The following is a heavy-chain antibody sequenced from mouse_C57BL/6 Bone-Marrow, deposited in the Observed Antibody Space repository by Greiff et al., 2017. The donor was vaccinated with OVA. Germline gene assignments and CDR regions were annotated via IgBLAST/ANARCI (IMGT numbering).Heavy chain of an antibody. CDR2: ISSGGSYT. CDR3: ARFYDGYYVDY. V-gene: IGHV5-6*01. Sequence: EVMLVESGGDLVKPGGSLKLSCAASGFTFSSYGMSWVRQTPDKRLEWVATISSGGSYTYYPDSVKGRFTISRDNAKNTLYLQMSSLKSEDTAMYYCARFYDGYYVDYWGQGTTLTVSS. CDR1: GFTFSSYG. D-gene: IGHD2-3*01. J-gene: IGHJ2*01.